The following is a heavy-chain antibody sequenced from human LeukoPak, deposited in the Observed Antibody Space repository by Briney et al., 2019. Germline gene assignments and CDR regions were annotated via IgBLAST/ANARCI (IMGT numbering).Heavy chain of an antibody. CDR2: IYYSGST. Sequence: PSETLSLTCTVSGGSISSYYWSWIRQSPGKGLEWIGYIYYSGSTNHNPSLESRVTISLDTAKNQFSLKLTSVTAADTAVYYCARHLYSSGWFPLDYWGQGTLVTVSS. CDR1: GGSISSYY. V-gene: IGHV4-59*08. J-gene: IGHJ4*02. D-gene: IGHD6-19*01. CDR3: ARHLYSSGWFPLDY.